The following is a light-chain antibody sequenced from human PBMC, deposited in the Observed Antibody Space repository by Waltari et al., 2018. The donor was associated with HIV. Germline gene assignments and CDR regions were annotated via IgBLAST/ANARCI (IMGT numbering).Light chain of an antibody. Sequence: DIQMTQSTSSLSASVGDRVTITCRASQVISNSLAWSQQRPGKAPNLLVYDASRLESGVPSRISGSGGGTDFTLTITTLQPEDFATYFCQQYYNIPRTFGQGTEVEV. J-gene: IGKJ2*01. CDR2: DAS. CDR3: QQYYNIPRT. V-gene: IGKV1-NL1*01. CDR1: QVISNS.